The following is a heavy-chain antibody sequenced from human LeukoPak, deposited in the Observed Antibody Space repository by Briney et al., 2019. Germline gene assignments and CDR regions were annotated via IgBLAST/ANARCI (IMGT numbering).Heavy chain of an antibody. CDR1: GGSFSGYY. V-gene: IGHV4-34*01. D-gene: IGHD3-22*01. CDR2: INHSGST. CDR3: ASDYYDSSGYYGRLRD. J-gene: IGHJ4*02. Sequence: PSETLSLTCAVYGGSFSGYYWSWIRQPPGKGLEWIGEINHSGSTNYNPSLKSRVTISVDTSKNQFSLKLSSVTAADTAVYYCASDYYDSSGYYGRLRDWGQGTLVTVSS.